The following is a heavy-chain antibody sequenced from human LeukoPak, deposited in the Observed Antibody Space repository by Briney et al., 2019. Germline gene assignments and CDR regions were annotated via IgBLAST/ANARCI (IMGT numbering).Heavy chain of an antibody. CDR2: ISSSGSTI. CDR1: GFTFSDYY. J-gene: IGHJ3*02. Sequence: GGSLRLSCAASGFTFSDYYMSWIRLAPGKGLEWVSYISSSGSTIYYADSVKGRFTISRDNSKNTLYLQMNSLRAEDTAVYYCASESRLYAFDIWGQGTMVTVSS. V-gene: IGHV3-11*01. CDR3: ASESRLYAFDI. D-gene: IGHD6-13*01.